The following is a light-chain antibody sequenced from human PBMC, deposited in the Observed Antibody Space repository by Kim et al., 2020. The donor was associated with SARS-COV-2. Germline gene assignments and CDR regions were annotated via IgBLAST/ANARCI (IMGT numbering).Light chain of an antibody. J-gene: IGKJ3*01. CDR3: QQYNNWPGT. Sequence: VSPGERATLSCRASQSVSSNLAWYQQKPGQAPRLLIYGASTRATGIPARFSGSWSGTEFTLTISSLQSEDFAVYYCQQYNNWPGTFGPGTKVDIK. CDR1: QSVSSN. V-gene: IGKV3-15*01. CDR2: GAS.